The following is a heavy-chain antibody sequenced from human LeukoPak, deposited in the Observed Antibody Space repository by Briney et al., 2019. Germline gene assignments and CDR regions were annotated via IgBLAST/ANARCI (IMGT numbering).Heavy chain of an antibody. CDR1: GFTFSSYA. J-gene: IGHJ6*03. CDR2: VSGIAGRT. Sequence: HPGGSLRLSCAASGFTFSSYAMTWVPQAPGKGLEWVSTVSGIAGRTDYADSVKGRFTISRDNLKNTLYLQMNGLRAEDTAVYYCAKNRGHCVDGVCHNYYYMDVWGRGTTVTVSS. D-gene: IGHD2-8*02. V-gene: IGHV3-23*01. CDR3: AKNRGHCVDGVCHNYYYMDV.